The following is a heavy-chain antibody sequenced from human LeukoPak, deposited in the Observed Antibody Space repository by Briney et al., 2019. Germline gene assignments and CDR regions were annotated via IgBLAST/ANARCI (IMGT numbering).Heavy chain of an antibody. CDR3: ARDQQQLGLNFDY. CDR2: IYHSGST. V-gene: IGHV4-39*07. Sequence: SETLSLTCAVSGGSMTTRNYYWGWIRQPPGKGLEWIGEIYHSGSTNYNPSLKSRVTISVDKSENQFSLKLSSVTAADTAVYYCARDQQQLGLNFDYWGQGTLVTVSS. CDR1: GGSMTTRNYY. J-gene: IGHJ4*02. D-gene: IGHD6-13*01.